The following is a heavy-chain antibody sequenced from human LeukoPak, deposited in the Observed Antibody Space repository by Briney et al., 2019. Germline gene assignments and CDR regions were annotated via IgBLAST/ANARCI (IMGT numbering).Heavy chain of an antibody. CDR1: GYTFTSYG. J-gene: IGHJ6*02. D-gene: IGHD2-2*01. CDR2: ISAYNGNT. Sequence: GASVKVSCKASGYTFTSYGISWVRQAPGQGLEWMGWISAYNGNTIYAQKFQGRVTMTEDTSTDTAYMELSSLRSEDTAVYYCATLGVVVVPAAIHYYYYGMDVWGQGTTVTVSS. V-gene: IGHV1-18*01. CDR3: ATLGVVVVPAAIHYYYYGMDV.